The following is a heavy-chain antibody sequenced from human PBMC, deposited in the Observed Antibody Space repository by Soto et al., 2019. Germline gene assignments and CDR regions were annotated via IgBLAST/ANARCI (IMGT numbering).Heavy chain of an antibody. J-gene: IGHJ6*02. Sequence: QVQLVQSGAEVKKPGSSVKVSCKASGGTFSSYAISWVRQAPGQGLEWMGGIIPIFGTANYAQKFQGRVTITAEESTSTAYRGLSSLRSEDTAVYYCARSPVLDYDILTGMDVWGQGTTFTVPS. CDR3: ARSPVLDYDILTGMDV. CDR2: IIPIFGTA. CDR1: GGTFSSYA. D-gene: IGHD3-9*01. V-gene: IGHV1-69*01.